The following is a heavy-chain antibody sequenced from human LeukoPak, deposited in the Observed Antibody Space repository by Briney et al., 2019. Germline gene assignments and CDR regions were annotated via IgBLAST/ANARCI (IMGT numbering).Heavy chain of an antibody. J-gene: IGHJ1*01. D-gene: IGHD2-21*02. CDR3: ASEVVTSIEYFQH. Sequence: GASVKVSCKASGYTFTSYDINWVRQATGQGLEWMGWMNPNSGNTGYAQKFQGRVTITRNTSISTAYMELSSLRSEDTAVYYCASEVVTSIEYFQHWGQGTLVTVSS. CDR1: GYTFTSYD. V-gene: IGHV1-8*03. CDR2: MNPNSGNT.